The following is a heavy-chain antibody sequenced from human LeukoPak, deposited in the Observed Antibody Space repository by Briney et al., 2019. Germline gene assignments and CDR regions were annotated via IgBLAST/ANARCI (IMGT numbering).Heavy chain of an antibody. Sequence: SVKVSCKASGGTFSSYAISWVRQAPGQGLEWMGGIIPIFGTANYAQKFQGRVTITSDESTSTAYMELSSLRSEDTAVYYCASPGYSSGTYSDYWGQGTLVTVSS. D-gene: IGHD6-19*01. CDR1: GGTFSSYA. J-gene: IGHJ4*02. V-gene: IGHV1-69*13. CDR3: ASPGYSSGTYSDY. CDR2: IIPIFGTA.